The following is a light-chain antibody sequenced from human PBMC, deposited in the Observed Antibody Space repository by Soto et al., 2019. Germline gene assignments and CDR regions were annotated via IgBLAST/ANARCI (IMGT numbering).Light chain of an antibody. Sequence: QSALTQPPSVSAAPGQKVTMSCSGSSSNIGNQYVSWYQQFPRTAPKLLIYDNNKRPSGIPDRFSGSKSGTSATLGITGLQTGDEADYYCGTWDSSLSTVVFGGGTKLTVL. V-gene: IGLV1-51*01. CDR3: GTWDSSLSTVV. CDR2: DNN. J-gene: IGLJ2*01. CDR1: SSNIGNQY.